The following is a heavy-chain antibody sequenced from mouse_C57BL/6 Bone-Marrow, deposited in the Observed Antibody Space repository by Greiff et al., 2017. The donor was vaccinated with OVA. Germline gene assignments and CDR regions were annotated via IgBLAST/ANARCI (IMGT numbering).Heavy chain of an antibody. V-gene: IGHV1-81*01. J-gene: IGHJ2*01. CDR3: AREGDSSGYPDY. CDR1: GYTFTSYG. D-gene: IGHD3-2*02. Sequence: VNLVESGAELARPGASVKLSCKASGYTFTSYGISWVKQRTGQGLEWIGEIYPRSGNTYYNEKFKGKATLTADKSSSTAYMELCSLTSEDSAVYFCAREGDSSGYPDYWGQGTTLTVSS. CDR2: IYPRSGNT.